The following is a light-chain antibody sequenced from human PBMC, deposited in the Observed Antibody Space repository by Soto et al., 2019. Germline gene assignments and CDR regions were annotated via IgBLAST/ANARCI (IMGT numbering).Light chain of an antibody. J-gene: IGLJ1*01. V-gene: IGLV2-8*01. CDR2: EVT. Sequence: QSARTQPPSASGSPGQSVTISCTGTSSDVGGYDYVSWYQQHPGKAPKLMIYEVTIRPSGVSDRFSGSKSGNTASLTVSGLQAEDEADYYRSSYTGGNPSYVFGTGTKVTVL. CDR1: SSDVGGYDY. CDR3: SSYTGGNPSYV.